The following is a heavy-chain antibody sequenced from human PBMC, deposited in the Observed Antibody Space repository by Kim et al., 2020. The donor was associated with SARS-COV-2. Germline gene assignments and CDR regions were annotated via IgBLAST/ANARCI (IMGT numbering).Heavy chain of an antibody. D-gene: IGHD6-19*01. V-gene: IGHV3-21*01. CDR2: ISSSSSSI. Sequence: GGSLRLSCAASGFTFSSYSMNWVRQAPGKGLEWVSSISSSSSSIYYADSVKGRFTISRDNAKTSLYLQMNSLRAEDTAVYYCAREGGGSSGWSWFDPWGQGTLVTVSS. CDR3: AREGGGSSGWSWFDP. CDR1: GFTFSSYS. J-gene: IGHJ5*02.